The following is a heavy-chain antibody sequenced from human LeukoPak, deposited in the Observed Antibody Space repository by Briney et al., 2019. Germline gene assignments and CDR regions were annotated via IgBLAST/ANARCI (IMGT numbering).Heavy chain of an antibody. Sequence: PSETLSLTCTVSGDSISSHYWSWVRQSPGKGLEWIGYIYDSETTDYNPSLMSRVAISVDTSTHQFSLKLGSVTAADTVIYYCARHDDYSRAFDIWGQGTMVTVSS. D-gene: IGHD4-11*01. J-gene: IGHJ3*02. V-gene: IGHV4-59*08. CDR1: GDSISSHY. CDR3: ARHDDYSRAFDI. CDR2: IYDSETT.